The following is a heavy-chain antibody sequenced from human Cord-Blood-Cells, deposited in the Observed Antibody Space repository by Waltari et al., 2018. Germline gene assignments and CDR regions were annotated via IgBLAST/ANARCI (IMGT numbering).Heavy chain of an antibody. CDR3: ARDSQDTVMDFDY. CDR1: GYPFTSYY. CDR2: INPSGGST. Sequence: QVQLVQSGAEVKKPGASVKVSCKASGYPFTSYYMHWVRQATGQGPEWMGIINPSGGSTSYAQKFQGTVTMTRDTSTSTVYMELSSLRSEDTAVYYCARDSQDTVMDFDYWGQGTLVTVSS. V-gene: IGHV1-46*01. D-gene: IGHD4-4*01. J-gene: IGHJ4*02.